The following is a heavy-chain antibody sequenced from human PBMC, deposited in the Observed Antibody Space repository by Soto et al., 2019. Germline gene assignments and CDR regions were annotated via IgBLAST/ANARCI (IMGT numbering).Heavy chain of an antibody. CDR1: GYTFTGYY. J-gene: IGHJ6*02. CDR3: ARAGYIVGATMRYYGMDV. Sequence: ASVKVSCKASGYTFTGYYMHWVRQAPGQGLEWMGWINPNSGGTNYAQKFQGWVTMTRDTSISTAYMELSRLRSDDTAVYYCARAGYIVGATMRYYGMDVWGQGTTVTVSS. D-gene: IGHD1-26*01. CDR2: INPNSGGT. V-gene: IGHV1-2*04.